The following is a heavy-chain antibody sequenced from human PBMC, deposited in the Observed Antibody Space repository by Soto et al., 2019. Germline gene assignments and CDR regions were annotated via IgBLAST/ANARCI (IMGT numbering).Heavy chain of an antibody. D-gene: IGHD6-6*01. V-gene: IGHV3-11*01. CDR1: GFNVSYQN. CDR2: IDSRGRTI. CDR3: ARQAARNYFDF. J-gene: IGHJ4*02. Sequence: GACLTLACEASGFNVSYQNMILIRQAPGKGLEWVSYIDSRGRTISYADSVKGRFTISRDKAKNSLYLQMNSLRAEDTAVYYCARQAARNYFDFWGQGTPVTVSS.